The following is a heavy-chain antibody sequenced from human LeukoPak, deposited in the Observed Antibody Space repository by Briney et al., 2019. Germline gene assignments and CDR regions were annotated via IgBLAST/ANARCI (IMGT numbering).Heavy chain of an antibody. CDR1: GGSISSDY. D-gene: IGHD2-2*01. Sequence: PSETLSLTRTVSGGSISSDYWSWIRQPPGKGLEWIGYIHYSGRTNYNPSLKSRITISVDTSKTQFSLKLSSVTAADTAVYYCATLRGSSSAVSDYWGQGTLVTVSS. CDR3: ATLRGSSSAVSDY. J-gene: IGHJ4*02. V-gene: IGHV4-59*08. CDR2: IHYSGRT.